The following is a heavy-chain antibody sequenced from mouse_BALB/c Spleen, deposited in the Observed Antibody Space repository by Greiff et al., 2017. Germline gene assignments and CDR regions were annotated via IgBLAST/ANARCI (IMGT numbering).Heavy chain of an antibody. Sequence: VQLQQPGAELVRPGASVKISCKASGYTFTDYNMHWVKQSHGKSLEWIGYIYPYNGGTGYNQKFKSKATLTVDNSSSTAYMELRSLTSEDSAVYYCAREEYFDYWGQGTTLTVSS. J-gene: IGHJ2*01. CDR2: IYPYNGGT. CDR3: AREEYFDY. CDR1: GYTFTDYN. V-gene: IGHV1S29*02.